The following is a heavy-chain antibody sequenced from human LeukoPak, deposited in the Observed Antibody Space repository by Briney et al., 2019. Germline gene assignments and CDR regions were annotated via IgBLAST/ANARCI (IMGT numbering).Heavy chain of an antibody. J-gene: IGHJ4*02. D-gene: IGHD6-25*01. Sequence: PGGSIRLSCAASGFTFSSFAMSWVRQAPGERLGWVSAISGSGSSTSYADSVKGRFTISRDNSKNTLYLQMNSRRAEDTAVYYCATNQAAGGHRFDYWGQGTLVTVSS. CDR1: GFTFSSFA. CDR2: ISGSGSST. V-gene: IGHV3-23*01. CDR3: ATNQAAGGHRFDY.